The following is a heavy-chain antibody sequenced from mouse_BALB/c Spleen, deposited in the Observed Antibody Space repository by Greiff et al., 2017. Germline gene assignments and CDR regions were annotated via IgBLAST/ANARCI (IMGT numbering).Heavy chain of an antibody. Sequence: VHLVESGPGLVAPSQSLSITCTVSGFSLTGYGVNWVRQPPGKGLEWLGMIWGDGSTDYNSALKSRLSISKDNSKSQVFLKMNSLQTDDTARYYCASPHYYGSRDYAMDYWGQGTSVTVSS. CDR2: IWGDGST. D-gene: IGHD1-1*01. CDR3: ASPHYYGSRDYAMDY. J-gene: IGHJ4*01. V-gene: IGHV2-6-7*01. CDR1: GFSLTGYG.